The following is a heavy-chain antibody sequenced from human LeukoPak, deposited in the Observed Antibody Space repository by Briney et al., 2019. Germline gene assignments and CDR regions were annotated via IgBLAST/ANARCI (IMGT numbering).Heavy chain of an antibody. Sequence: GESLKISCKGSGYSFTNYWIGWVRQMPGKGLEWMGIIFPADSDTRYSPSFQGQVTISADKSISTAYLQWSSLKASDTAMYYCARHLRGSSSSFDYWGQGTLVTVSS. CDR2: IFPADSDT. V-gene: IGHV5-51*01. CDR1: GYSFTNYW. CDR3: ARHLRGSSSSFDY. D-gene: IGHD6-6*01. J-gene: IGHJ4*02.